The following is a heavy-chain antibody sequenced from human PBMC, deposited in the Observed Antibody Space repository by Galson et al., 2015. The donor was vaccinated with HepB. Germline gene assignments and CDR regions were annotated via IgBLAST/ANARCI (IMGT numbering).Heavy chain of an antibody. CDR3: ATGVRIFGTSYYYYGMDV. J-gene: IGHJ6*02. D-gene: IGHD3-3*01. CDR2: FDPEDGET. CDR1: GYTLTELS. V-gene: IGHV1-24*01. Sequence: SVKVSCKVSGYTLTELSMHWVRQAPGKGLEWMGGFDPEDGETIYAQKFQGRVTMTEDTSTDTAYMELSSLRSEDTAVYYCATGVRIFGTSYYYYGMDVWGQGTTVTVSS.